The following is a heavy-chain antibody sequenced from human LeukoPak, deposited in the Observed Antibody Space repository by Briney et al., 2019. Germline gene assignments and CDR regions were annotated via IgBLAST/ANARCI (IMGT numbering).Heavy chain of an antibody. Sequence: GASVKVSCKASGGTFSSYAISWVRQAPGQGLEWMGRIIPILGIANYAQKFQGRVTITADKSTSTAYMELSSLRSEDTAVYYCARDLAVAGNPYYYGMDVWGQGTTVTVSS. D-gene: IGHD6-19*01. CDR1: GGTFSSYA. J-gene: IGHJ6*02. CDR2: IIPILGIA. V-gene: IGHV1-69*04. CDR3: ARDLAVAGNPYYYGMDV.